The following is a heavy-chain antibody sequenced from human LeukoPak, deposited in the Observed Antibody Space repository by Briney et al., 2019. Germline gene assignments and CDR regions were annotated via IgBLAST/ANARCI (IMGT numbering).Heavy chain of an antibody. Sequence: GGSLRLSCAASGFTFRYNAMHWVRQAPGKGLEWVAFIQYDGDNKYYADSVKGRFTISRDNSKNMLYLQMNSLRAEDTAVYYCAKVAPGVGAALDYFDYWGQGTLVTVSS. V-gene: IGHV3-30*02. CDR1: GFTFRYNA. CDR3: AKVAPGVGAALDYFDY. J-gene: IGHJ4*02. D-gene: IGHD2-15*01. CDR2: IQYDGDNK.